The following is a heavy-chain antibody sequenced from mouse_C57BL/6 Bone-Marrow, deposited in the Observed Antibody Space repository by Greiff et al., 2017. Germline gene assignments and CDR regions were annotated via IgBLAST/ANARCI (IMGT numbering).Heavy chain of an antibody. D-gene: IGHD1-1*01. Sequence: DVHLVESEGGLVQPGSSMKLSCTASGFTFSDYYMAWVRQVPEKGLEWVANINYDGSSTYYLDSLKSRFIISRDNAKNILYLQMSSLKSEDTATYYCARGGYYYGSSYGYFDVWGTGTTVTVSS. J-gene: IGHJ1*03. CDR3: ARGGYYYGSSYGYFDV. CDR2: INYDGSST. V-gene: IGHV5-16*01. CDR1: GFTFSDYY.